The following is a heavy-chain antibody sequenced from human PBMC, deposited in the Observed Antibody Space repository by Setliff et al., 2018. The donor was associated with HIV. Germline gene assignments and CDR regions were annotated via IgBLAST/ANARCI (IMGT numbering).Heavy chain of an antibody. CDR3: ARQVTVVGYFETAAGSFNY. V-gene: IGHV4-39*01. CDR2: IYYSGST. J-gene: IGHJ4*02. Sequence: SETLSLTCTVSGGSISTSSYYWGWIRQPPGKGLEWIGSIYYSGSTYYNPSLKSRVTISTDTSKNQFSLKVRSVTAADTAVYYCARQVTVVGYFETAAGSFNYWGPGTLVTVSS. D-gene: IGHD2-21*01. CDR1: GGSISTSSYY.